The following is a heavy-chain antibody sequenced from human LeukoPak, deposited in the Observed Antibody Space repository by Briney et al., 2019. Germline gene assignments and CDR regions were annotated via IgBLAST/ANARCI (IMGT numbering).Heavy chain of an antibody. CDR1: GGSISSYY. J-gene: IGHJ4*02. CDR3: ARVWRGYSGYDSPLDY. V-gene: IGHV4-59*01. D-gene: IGHD5-12*01. Sequence: SETLSLTCTVSGGSISSYYWSWIRQPPGKRLEWIGYIYYSGSTNYNPFLKSRVTISVDTSKNQFSLKLSSVTAADTAVYYCARVWRGYSGYDSPLDYWGQGTLVTVSS. CDR2: IYYSGST.